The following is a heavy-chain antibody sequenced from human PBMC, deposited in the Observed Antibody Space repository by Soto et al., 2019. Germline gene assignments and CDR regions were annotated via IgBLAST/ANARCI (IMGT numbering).Heavy chain of an antibody. J-gene: IGHJ4*02. CDR2: IYYSGST. D-gene: IGHD1-1*01. CDR3: ARHGGDGVSNWDDFDS. Sequence: PSETLSLTCTVSGGSISTSSYYWGWIRQPPGKGLEWIGSIYYSGSTYYKPSLKSRVTISVDTSKNQLSLKLTSVTASDTAVYSCARHGGDGVSNWDDFDSWGQGTLVTVSS. CDR1: GGSISTSSYY. V-gene: IGHV4-39*01.